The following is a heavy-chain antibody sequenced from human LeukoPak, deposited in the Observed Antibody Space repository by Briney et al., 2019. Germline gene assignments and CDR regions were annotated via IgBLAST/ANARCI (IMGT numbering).Heavy chain of an antibody. CDR3: ARDHYYDSSGYYYVFDY. CDR1: GFTFSSYG. D-gene: IGHD3-22*01. CDR2: IWYDGSNK. J-gene: IGHJ4*02. Sequence: GGSLRLSCAASGFTFSSYGMHWVRQAPGKGLEWVAVIWYDGSNKYYADSVKGRFTISRDNSKNTLYLQMNSLRAEDTAVYYCARDHYYDSSGYYYVFDYWGQGTLVTVSS. V-gene: IGHV3-30*19.